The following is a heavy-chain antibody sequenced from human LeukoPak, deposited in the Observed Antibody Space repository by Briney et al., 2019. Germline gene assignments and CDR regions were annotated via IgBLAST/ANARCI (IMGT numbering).Heavy chain of an antibody. CDR2: IIPILGIA. CDR3: ARGSRLHYGDLIDP. D-gene: IGHD4-17*01. CDR1: GGTFSSYA. V-gene: IGHV1-69*04. Sequence: GASVKVSCKASGGTFSSYAISWVRQAPGQGLEWMGRIIPILGIANYAQKFQGRVTITADKSTSTAYMELSSLRSEDTAVYYCARGSRLHYGDLIDPWGQGTLVTVSS. J-gene: IGHJ5*02.